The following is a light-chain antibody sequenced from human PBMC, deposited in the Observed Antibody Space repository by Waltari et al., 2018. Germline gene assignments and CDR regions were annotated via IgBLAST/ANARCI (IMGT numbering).Light chain of an antibody. V-gene: IGLV1-44*01. CDR1: SPKIGADS. J-gene: IGLJ1*01. CDR2: RND. CDR3: AAWDKILSAYV. Sequence: QSVLTQPPSASGTPGQRVLISCSGSSPKIGADSVDWYQQFPGKAPKLLIYRNDHRPSGVPDRFSGSKSGTSASLALSGLQSEDEADYYCAAWDKILSAYVFGTGTKVTVL.